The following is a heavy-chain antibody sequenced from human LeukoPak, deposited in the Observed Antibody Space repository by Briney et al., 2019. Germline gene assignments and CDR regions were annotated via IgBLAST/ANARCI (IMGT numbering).Heavy chain of an antibody. D-gene: IGHD6-13*01. CDR3: ARTGKLSSSWSK. CDR2: ISGSGGST. CDR1: GFTFSSYA. J-gene: IGHJ4*02. V-gene: IGHV3-23*01. Sequence: PGGSLRLSCAASGFTFSSYAMSWVRQAPGKGLEWVSAISGSGGSTYYPDSVKGRFTISRDNSKNTLYLQMNSLRAEDTAIYYCARTGKLSSSWSKWGQGTLVTVSS.